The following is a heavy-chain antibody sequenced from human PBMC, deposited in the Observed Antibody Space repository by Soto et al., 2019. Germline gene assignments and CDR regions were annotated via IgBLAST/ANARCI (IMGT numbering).Heavy chain of an antibody. Sequence: QVQLVESGGGVVQPGRSLRLSCAASGFTFSHYGIHWVRQAPGKGLEWLAVISYDGSNKHYADSVKGRLTVSRDNSKNTLYPQMNSLRAEDTAVYFCARYSGKYQGPVDYWGQGTLVTVSS. J-gene: IGHJ4*02. CDR3: ARYSGKYQGPVDY. CDR1: GFTFSHYG. V-gene: IGHV3-30*03. D-gene: IGHD1-26*01. CDR2: ISYDGSNK.